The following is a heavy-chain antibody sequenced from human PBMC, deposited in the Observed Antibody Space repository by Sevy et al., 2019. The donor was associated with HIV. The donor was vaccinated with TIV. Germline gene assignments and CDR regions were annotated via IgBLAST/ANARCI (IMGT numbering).Heavy chain of an antibody. D-gene: IGHD1-26*01. CDR3: AKRLVSWDGMDV. V-gene: IGHV3-21*01. Sequence: GGSLRLSCAASGFTFDTYSMNWVRQAPGKGLEWVSFICGSSNYIYYADSVKGRFTVSRDNAKNSLYLQMNRVRAEDTAVYYCAKRLVSWDGMDVWGQGTTVTVSS. CDR1: GFTFDTYS. J-gene: IGHJ6*02. CDR2: ICGSSNYI.